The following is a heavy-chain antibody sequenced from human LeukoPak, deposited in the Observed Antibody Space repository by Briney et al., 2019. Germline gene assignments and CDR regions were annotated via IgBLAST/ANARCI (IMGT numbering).Heavy chain of an antibody. Sequence: SETLSLTCTVSGGSISSYYWSWIRQPPGKGLEWIGYIYYSGSTNYSPSLKSRVTISVDTSKNQFSLKLSSVTAADTAVYYCARTVPCGPFDIWGQGTMVTVSS. CDR3: ARTVPCGPFDI. D-gene: IGHD4-17*01. CDR1: GGSISSYY. CDR2: IYYSGST. V-gene: IGHV4-59*01. J-gene: IGHJ3*02.